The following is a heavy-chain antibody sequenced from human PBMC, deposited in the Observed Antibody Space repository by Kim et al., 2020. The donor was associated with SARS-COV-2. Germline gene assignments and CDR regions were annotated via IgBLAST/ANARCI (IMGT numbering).Heavy chain of an antibody. CDR1: GFIFSDYA. CDR2: TTRSGDGS. Sequence: GGSLRLSCAGSGFIFSDYAIHWVRRAPGKGLEYVSATTRSGDGSFYADSVEGRFTISRDNSKNTLYLQINSLRLEDTSMYYCVRYGRSYGAVLWGQGTLVIVSS. V-gene: IGHV3-64D*06. CDR3: VRYGRSYGAVL. D-gene: IGHD3-16*01. J-gene: IGHJ4*02.